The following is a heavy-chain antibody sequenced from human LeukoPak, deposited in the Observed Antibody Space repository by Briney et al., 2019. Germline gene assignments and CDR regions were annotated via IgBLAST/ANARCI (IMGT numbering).Heavy chain of an antibody. CDR3: VSDILRNFDY. D-gene: IGHD2-21*01. CDR2: IYSGGST. J-gene: IGHJ4*02. CDR1: AVTANNNY. V-gene: IGHV3-53*01. Sequence: PGGSLRLSSSASAVTANNNYMSRFRQAPGRGLVWVTIIYSGGSTKYADSVKGRFTISRDTSKNTLYLQMISLSAEDSAVYYCVSDILRNFDYWGQGTLVTVSS.